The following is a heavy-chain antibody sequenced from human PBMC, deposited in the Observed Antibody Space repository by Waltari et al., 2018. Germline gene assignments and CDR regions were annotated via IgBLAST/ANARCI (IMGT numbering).Heavy chain of an antibody. CDR2: ISSSSSYI. Sequence: EVQLVESGGGLVKPGGSLRLSCAASGFTFSSYSMNWVRQAPGKGLELVSSISSSSSYIYYADSVKGRVTISRNNAKNSLYLQMNSLGAEDTAVYYCASQYSSGWYMYYFDYWGQGTLVTVSS. D-gene: IGHD6-19*01. CDR3: ASQYSSGWYMYYFDY. J-gene: IGHJ4*02. CDR1: GFTFSSYS. V-gene: IGHV3-21*01.